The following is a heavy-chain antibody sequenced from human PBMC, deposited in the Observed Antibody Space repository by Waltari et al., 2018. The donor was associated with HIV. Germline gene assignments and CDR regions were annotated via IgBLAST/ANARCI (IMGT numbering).Heavy chain of an antibody. CDR3: ARLQPNGSFDP. J-gene: IGHJ5*02. D-gene: IGHD1-1*01. CDR2: IRHDGSGD. Sequence: EVQLVESGGGLVKPGGSLRLSCEAYGCTFRHYWMTGIRQAQGKGLEWLANIRHDGSGDFHVDSVKGRFTISRDNAKSSLYLQMNSLRVDDTAMYYCARLQPNGSFDPWGQGTLVTVSS. V-gene: IGHV3-7*01. CDR1: GCTFRHYW.